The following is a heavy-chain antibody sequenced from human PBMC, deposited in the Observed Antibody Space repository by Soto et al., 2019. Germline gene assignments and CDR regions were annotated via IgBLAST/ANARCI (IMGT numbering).Heavy chain of an antibody. Sequence: SEKVSCPASGLTFTSSAVQWVRQARGQRLEWIGWIVVGSGNTNYAQKFQERVTITRDMSTSTAYMELSSLRSEDTAVYYCAAGYCRCTSCYTYYSYYGMDGWGQVTTVTLSS. CDR3: AAGYCRCTSCYTYYSYYGMDG. CDR2: IVVGSGNT. D-gene: IGHD2-2*01. V-gene: IGHV1-58*01. CDR1: GLTFTSSA. J-gene: IGHJ6*02.